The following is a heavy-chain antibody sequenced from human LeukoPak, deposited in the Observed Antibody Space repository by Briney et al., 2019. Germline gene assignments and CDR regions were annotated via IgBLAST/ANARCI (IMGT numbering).Heavy chain of an antibody. Sequence: GGSLRLSCAASGFTFSSHAMHWVRQAPGKGLEWVAVISYDGSDKYYADSVKGRFTISRDNSENTLYLQMNSLRAEDTAVYYCARDLSNFISTPDIWGQGTMVTVSS. V-gene: IGHV3-30-3*01. J-gene: IGHJ3*02. CDR3: ARDLSNFISTPDI. CDR2: ISYDGSDK. CDR1: GFTFSSHA. D-gene: IGHD3-16*02.